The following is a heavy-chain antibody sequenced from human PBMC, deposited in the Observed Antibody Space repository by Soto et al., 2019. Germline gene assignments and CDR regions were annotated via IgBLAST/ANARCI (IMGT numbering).Heavy chain of an antibody. D-gene: IGHD3-22*01. CDR2: ISGSGAGT. J-gene: IGHJ3*02. CDR3: AKPLYDSSGFSSMGNAFDI. V-gene: IGHV3-23*01. CDR1: GFTFSTYA. Sequence: PLGGSLRLSCTASGFTFSTYALTWVRQAPGKGLEWVSAISGSGAGTYYADSVKGRFTISRDNSRNTLYLQVNSLRAEDTAVYFCAKPLYDSSGFSSMGNAFDIWGQGTMVTVSS.